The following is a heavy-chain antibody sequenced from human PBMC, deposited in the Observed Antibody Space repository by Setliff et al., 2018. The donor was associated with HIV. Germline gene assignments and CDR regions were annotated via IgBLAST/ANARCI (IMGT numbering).Heavy chain of an antibody. CDR2: INHRGSI. CDR3: ARGSVFWDRGNHYQYMDV. CDR1: GGSFSGYF. Sequence: PSETLSLTCAIYGGSFSGYFWIWIRQPPGKGLGWIGEINHRGSIYYNSSLKSRVTIAVDTSKNQFSLNLSAVTAADTAVYYCARGSVFWDRGNHYQYMDVWAKGTTVTVSS. J-gene: IGHJ6*03. D-gene: IGHD3-10*01. V-gene: IGHV4-34*01.